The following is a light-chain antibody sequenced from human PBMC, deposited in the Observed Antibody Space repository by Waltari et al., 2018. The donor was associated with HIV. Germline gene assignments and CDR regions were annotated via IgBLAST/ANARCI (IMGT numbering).Light chain of an antibody. CDR1: SLRSYY. CDR2: AKN. Sequence: SSELTQDPAVSVALGQTVRITCQGDSLRSYYASWYQQKPGQAPILVIYAKNIRPSGIPDRFSGSSSGNTASLTITGAQAEDEADYYCNSRDSSGNHLVVFGGGTKLTVL. V-gene: IGLV3-19*01. J-gene: IGLJ2*01. CDR3: NSRDSSGNHLVV.